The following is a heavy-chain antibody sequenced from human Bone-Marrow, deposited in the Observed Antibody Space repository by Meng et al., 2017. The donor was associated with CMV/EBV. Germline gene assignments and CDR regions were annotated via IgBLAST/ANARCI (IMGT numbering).Heavy chain of an antibody. V-gene: IGHV3-53*01. Sequence: GESLKISCAASGFTVSSNYMSWVRQAPGKGLEWVSVIYSGGSTYYADSVKGRFTISRDNSKNTLYLQMNSLRAEDTAVYYCARETVVPAAIEGVYYYYYGMDVWGQGTTVTVS. J-gene: IGHJ6*02. D-gene: IGHD2-2*02. CDR3: ARETVVPAAIEGVYYYYYGMDV. CDR2: IYSGGST. CDR1: GFTVSSNY.